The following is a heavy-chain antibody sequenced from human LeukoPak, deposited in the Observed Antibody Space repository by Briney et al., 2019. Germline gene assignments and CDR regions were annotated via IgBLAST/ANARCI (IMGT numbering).Heavy chain of an antibody. CDR3: ARAGNGFHDY. Sequence: SQTLSLTYAISGDSVSSNTATWHWLRQSPSRGLEWLGRTYYRSKWYYDYAVSVKSRITINPDTSMNQFSLQLKSVTPEDTAVYYCARAGNGFHDYWGQGALVTVSS. V-gene: IGHV6-1*01. CDR2: TYYRSKWYY. J-gene: IGHJ4*02. D-gene: IGHD2-8*01. CDR1: GDSVSSNTAT.